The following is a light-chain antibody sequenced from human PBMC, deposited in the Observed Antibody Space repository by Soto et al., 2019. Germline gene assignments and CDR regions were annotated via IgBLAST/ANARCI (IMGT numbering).Light chain of an antibody. CDR2: GAS. J-gene: IGKJ1*01. V-gene: IGKV1-6*01. Sequence: SQTTQYPYSLSASVGDRVTISFRASQGIGNALGWYQQKPGKPPKVLIYGASNLQSGVPPRFSGSGSGTDFTLAISSLQPEDSATYYCLQDINYPWTFGQGTKVDIK. CDR3: LQDINYPWT. CDR1: QGIGNA.